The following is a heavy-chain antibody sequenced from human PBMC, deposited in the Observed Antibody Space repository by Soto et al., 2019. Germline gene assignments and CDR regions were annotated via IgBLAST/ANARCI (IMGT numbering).Heavy chain of an antibody. D-gene: IGHD2-15*01. CDR1: GFTFSAYA. CDR2: ISNSGGTI. J-gene: IGHJ3*02. Sequence: GGSLRLSCAASGFTFSAYAMSWVRQAPGKGLEWVSAISNSGGTIYYADSVQGRFTISRDNSLNTLFLQMHSLRIEDTAVYYCAHPRGFGVFDAYDIWGQGTMVTVSS. V-gene: IGHV3-23*01. CDR3: AHPRGFGVFDAYDI.